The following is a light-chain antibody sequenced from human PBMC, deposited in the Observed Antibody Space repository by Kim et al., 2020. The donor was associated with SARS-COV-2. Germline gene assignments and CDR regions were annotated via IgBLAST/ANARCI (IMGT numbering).Light chain of an antibody. Sequence: PGQTARITCSGDALPKQYAYWYQQKPGQAPVLVIYKDSERPSGIPERFSGSSSGTTVTLTISGVQAEDEADYYCQSADSSGTYDVFGTGTKVTVL. J-gene: IGLJ1*01. CDR2: KDS. V-gene: IGLV3-25*03. CDR3: QSADSSGTYDV. CDR1: ALPKQY.